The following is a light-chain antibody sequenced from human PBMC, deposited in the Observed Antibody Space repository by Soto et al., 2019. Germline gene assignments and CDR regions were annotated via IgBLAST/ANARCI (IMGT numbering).Light chain of an antibody. J-gene: IGKJ5*01. CDR3: QQYDDLPSIT. Sequence: DIQMTQSPSSLSASIGDRVTITCQASQDIGQSLNWSQQLPGKPPKLLIYGATNLEAGVPLRFSGRGSGTHFTFTIASLEPEDIATYSCQQYDDLPSITFGQGTRLEIK. CDR2: GAT. CDR1: QDIGQS. V-gene: IGKV1-33*01.